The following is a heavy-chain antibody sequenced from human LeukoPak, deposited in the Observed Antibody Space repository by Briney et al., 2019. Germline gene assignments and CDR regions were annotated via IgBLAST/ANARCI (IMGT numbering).Heavy chain of an antibody. J-gene: IGHJ4*02. CDR1: GFTFSNYA. CDR2: ITGSGGST. Sequence: GGSLRLSCAASGFTFSNYAMSWVRQAPGKGLEWVSAITGSGGSTYYADSVKGRFTISRDNSKNTLYLQMNSLRAEDTAVYYCAKWGDYDVLTGYHDPDYWGQGALVTVSS. D-gene: IGHD3-9*01. CDR3: AKWGDYDVLTGYHDPDY. V-gene: IGHV3-23*01.